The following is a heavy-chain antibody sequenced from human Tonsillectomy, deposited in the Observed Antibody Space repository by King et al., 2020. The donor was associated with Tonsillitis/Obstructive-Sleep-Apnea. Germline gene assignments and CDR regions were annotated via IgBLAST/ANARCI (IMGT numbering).Heavy chain of an antibody. V-gene: IGHV3-30*18. J-gene: IGHJ6*01. D-gene: IGHD3-3*01. Sequence: VQLVESGGGVVLPGRSLRLACAASGFSFSKHGMHWVRQTPGKGLEWVAGISDDGSNEFYGDSVKGRFTISRDNSKNTLSLQMSSLRVEDTAVFYCVKDLGLITIFSLDFWGKGGPVTVSS. CDR1: GFSFSKHG. CDR2: ISDDGSNE. CDR3: VKDLGLITIFSLDF.